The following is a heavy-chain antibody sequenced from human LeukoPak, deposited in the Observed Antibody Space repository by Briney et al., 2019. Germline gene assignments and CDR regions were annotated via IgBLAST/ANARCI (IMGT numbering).Heavy chain of an antibody. V-gene: IGHV3-23*01. CDR1: GFTFSSYG. Sequence: GGSLRLSCAASGFTFSSYGMSWVRQAPGKGLELVSAINGGGGSTYYADSVKGRFTVSRDNSRNTLYLQMNSLRAEDTAVYYCAKDDRWLQFCCWGQGTLVAVSA. J-gene: IGHJ4*02. CDR2: INGGGGST. CDR3: AKDDRWLQFCC. D-gene: IGHD5-24*01.